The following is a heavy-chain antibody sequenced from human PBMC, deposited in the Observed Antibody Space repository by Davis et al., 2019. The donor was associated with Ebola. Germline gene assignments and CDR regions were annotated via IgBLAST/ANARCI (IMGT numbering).Heavy chain of an antibody. Sequence: GESLKISCAASGFVCSSYVMSWVRRAPGKGLEWVSTVGLSADTYYADSVKGRFTISRDNSKNTLHLQMNSLRVEDTAIYYCAKDTSNVWFDVWGQGTMVTVSS. D-gene: IGHD6-19*01. CDR1: GFVCSSYV. CDR2: VGLSADT. V-gene: IGHV3-23*01. J-gene: IGHJ3*01. CDR3: AKDTSNVWFDV.